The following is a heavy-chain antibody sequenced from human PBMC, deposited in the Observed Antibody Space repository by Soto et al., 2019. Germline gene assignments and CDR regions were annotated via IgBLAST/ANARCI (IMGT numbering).Heavy chain of an antibody. CDR3: GLQGGPYCGGDGYRAGYGMDV. V-gene: IGHV1-69*18. J-gene: IGHJ6*02. Sequence: QVQLVQSGAAVKKPGSSVKVSCKASGGTFTTHAISWVRQAPGQGLENMGTVIPIYRTATNAQKFQGSVSINADDSTWPAYMEMSSLSSEGSAMYSCGLQGGPYCGGDGYRAGYGMDVWGQGTTVTVSS. D-gene: IGHD2-21*02. CDR2: VIPIYRTA. CDR1: GGTFTTHA.